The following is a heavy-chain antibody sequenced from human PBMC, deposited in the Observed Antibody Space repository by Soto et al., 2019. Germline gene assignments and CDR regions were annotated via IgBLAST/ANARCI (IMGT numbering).Heavy chain of an antibody. J-gene: IGHJ6*02. CDR1: GGSISSGDYY. Sequence: SETLSLTCTVSGGSISSGDYYWSWIRQPPGKGLEWIGYIYYSGSTYYNPSLKSRVTISVDTSKNQFSLKLSSVTAADTAVYYCARGRGYSYGSYYYGMDVWGQGTTVTVSS. D-gene: IGHD5-18*01. V-gene: IGHV4-30-4*01. CDR2: IYYSGST. CDR3: ARGRGYSYGSYYYGMDV.